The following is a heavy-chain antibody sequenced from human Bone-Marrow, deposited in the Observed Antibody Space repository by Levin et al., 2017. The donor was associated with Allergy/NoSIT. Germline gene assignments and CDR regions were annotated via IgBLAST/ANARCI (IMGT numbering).Heavy chain of an antibody. CDR2: ISGSGGST. CDR1: GFTFSSYA. V-gene: IGHV3-23*01. D-gene: IGHD6-19*01. J-gene: IGHJ4*02. Sequence: GGSLRLSCAASGFTFSSYAMSWVRQAPGKGLEWVSAISGSGGSTYYADSVKGRFTISRDNSKNTLYLQMNSLRAEDTAVYYCAKDTKDSSGWYRSVEWPSLDYWGQGTLVTVSS. CDR3: AKDTKDSSGWYRSVEWPSLDY.